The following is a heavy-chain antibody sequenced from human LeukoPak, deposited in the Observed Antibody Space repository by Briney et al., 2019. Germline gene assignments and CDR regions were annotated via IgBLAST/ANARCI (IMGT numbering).Heavy chain of an antibody. J-gene: IGHJ5*02. CDR1: GYTFTSYG. V-gene: IGHV1-18*01. CDR2: ISAYNGNT. Sequence: ASVKVSCKASGYTFTSYGISWVRQAPGQGLEWMGWISAYNGNTNYAQKLQGRVTITTDESTSTAYMELSSLRSEDTAVYYCARDFLENRYNWFDPWGQGTLVTVSS. CDR3: ARDFLENRYNWFDP. D-gene: IGHD3-3*01.